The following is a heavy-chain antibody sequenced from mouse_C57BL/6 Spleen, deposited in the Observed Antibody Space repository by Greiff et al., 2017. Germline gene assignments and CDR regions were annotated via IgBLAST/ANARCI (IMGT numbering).Heavy chain of an antibody. CDR3: ARNYGSSYSYAMDY. Sequence: QVHVKQPGAELVKPGASVKLSCKASGYTFISYWMHWVKQTPGQGLEWIGMIHPNSGSTNYNEKFKSKATLTVDNSSSPAYMQLSSLTSEDSAVYYCARNYGSSYSYAMDYWGQGTSVTVSS. D-gene: IGHD1-1*01. CDR1: GYTFISYW. CDR2: IHPNSGST. V-gene: IGHV1-64*01. J-gene: IGHJ4*01.